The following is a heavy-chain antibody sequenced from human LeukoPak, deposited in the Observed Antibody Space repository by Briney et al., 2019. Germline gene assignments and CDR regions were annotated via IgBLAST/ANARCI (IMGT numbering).Heavy chain of an antibody. D-gene: IGHD4-17*01. J-gene: IGHJ3*02. CDR1: GGSFSDNY. Sequence: SETLSLTCAVYGGSFSDNYWSWIRQPPGKELEWIGEINHSGSTNYSPSLRSRVTISVDTSKNQFSLNLRSVTAADTAVYYCASPTTVTTSAYRAFDIWGQGTMVTVSA. V-gene: IGHV4-34*01. CDR3: ASPTTVTTSAYRAFDI. CDR2: INHSGST.